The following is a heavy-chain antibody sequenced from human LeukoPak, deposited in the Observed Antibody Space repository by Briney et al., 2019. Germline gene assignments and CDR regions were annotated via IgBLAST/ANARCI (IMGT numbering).Heavy chain of an antibody. CDR1: GYTFTSYD. V-gene: IGHV1-8*01. CDR3: ARVYDSSSCLDY. CDR2: MNPNSGNT. D-gene: IGHD6-13*01. Sequence: GASVKVSCKASGYTFTSYDINWVRQATGQGLEWMGWMNPNSGNTGYAQKFQGRVTITRNTSISTAYMELSSLRSEDTAVYYCARVYDSSSCLDYWGQGTLVTVSS. J-gene: IGHJ4*02.